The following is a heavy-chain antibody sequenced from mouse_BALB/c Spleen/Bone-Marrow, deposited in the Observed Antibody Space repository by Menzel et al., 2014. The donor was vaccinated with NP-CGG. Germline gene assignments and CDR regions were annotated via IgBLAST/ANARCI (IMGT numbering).Heavy chain of an antibody. V-gene: IGHV14-3*02. Sequence: EVQLQQSGAELVKPGASVKLSCTASGFNIKDTYMHWVKQRPEQGLEWIGRIDPANGNTKYDPKFQGKATMTADTSSNTAYLQLSSLTSEDTAVYYCARWEYYAMDYWGQGTSATVSS. CDR1: GFNIKDTY. CDR2: IDPANGNT. J-gene: IGHJ4*01. D-gene: IGHD4-1*01. CDR3: ARWEYYAMDY.